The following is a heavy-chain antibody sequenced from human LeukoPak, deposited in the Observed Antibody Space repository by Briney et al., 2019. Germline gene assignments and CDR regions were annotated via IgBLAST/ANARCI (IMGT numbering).Heavy chain of an antibody. CDR1: GFTVSSNY. CDR2: IYSGGST. J-gene: IGHJ4*02. CDR3: ARVWVDTAMVFDY. Sequence: GGSLRLSCAASGFTVSSNYMSWVRQAPGKGLEWVSVIYSGGSTYYADSVKGRFTISRDNSKNTLYLQMNSLRAEDTAVYYCARVWVDTAMVFDYWGQGTLVTVSS. V-gene: IGHV3-53*01. D-gene: IGHD5-18*01.